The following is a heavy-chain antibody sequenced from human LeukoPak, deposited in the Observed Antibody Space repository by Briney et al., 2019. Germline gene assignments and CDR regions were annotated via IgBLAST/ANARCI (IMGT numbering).Heavy chain of an antibody. J-gene: IGHJ4*02. CDR2: IYPGDSGT. Sequence: GASLQISSKGSGYSITSYWIGCVRQLPGKGLEWMGIIYPGDSGTRYSPSFQGQVTISADKSISTAYLQWSSLKATDAAMYYCATQRPPSFDYWGQGTLVTVSS. D-gene: IGHD5-24*01. CDR1: GYSITSYW. CDR3: ATQRPPSFDY. V-gene: IGHV5-51*01.